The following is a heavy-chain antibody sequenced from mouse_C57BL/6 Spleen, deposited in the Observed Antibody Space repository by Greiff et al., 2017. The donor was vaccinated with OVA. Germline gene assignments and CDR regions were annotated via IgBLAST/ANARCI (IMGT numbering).Heavy chain of an antibody. CDR3: AREATTVVAGDD. CDR2: IYPGDGDT. CDR1: GYAFSSSW. V-gene: IGHV1-82*01. J-gene: IGHJ2*01. Sequence: VKLMESGPELVKPGASVKISCKASGYAFSSSWMNWVKQRPGKGLEWIGRIYPGDGDTNYNGKFKGKATLTADKSSSTAYMQLSSLTSEDSAVYVCAREATTVVAGDDWGKGTTLTVSS. D-gene: IGHD1-1*01.